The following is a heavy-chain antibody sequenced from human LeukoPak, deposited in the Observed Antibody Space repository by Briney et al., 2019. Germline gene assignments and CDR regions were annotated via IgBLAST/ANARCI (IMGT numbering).Heavy chain of an antibody. Sequence: GGSLRLSCAASGLIFSSYWMHWVRQAPGKGPVWVSRIKSDGSSPSYADSVKGRFTISRDNAKNTVYLQMNSLRAEDTAVYYCADLGTTYYYDHSTYWGRGTLVTVSS. J-gene: IGHJ4*02. V-gene: IGHV3-74*01. CDR1: GLIFSSYW. CDR2: IKSDGSSP. D-gene: IGHD3-22*01. CDR3: ADLGTTYYYDHSTY.